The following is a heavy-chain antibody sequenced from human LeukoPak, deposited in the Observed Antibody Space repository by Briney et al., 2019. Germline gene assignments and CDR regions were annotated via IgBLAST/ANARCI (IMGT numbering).Heavy chain of an antibody. V-gene: IGHV3-66*01. Sequence: GGSLRLSCAASGFTVSSNYMSWVRQAPGKGLEWVSVIYSGGTTYYADSVKGRFIISRDNSKNTLYLQMNSLRAEDTAVYYCASSGYFNPFDYWGQGTLVTVSS. J-gene: IGHJ4*02. CDR1: GFTVSSNY. CDR2: IYSGGTT. D-gene: IGHD3-22*01. CDR3: ASSGYFNPFDY.